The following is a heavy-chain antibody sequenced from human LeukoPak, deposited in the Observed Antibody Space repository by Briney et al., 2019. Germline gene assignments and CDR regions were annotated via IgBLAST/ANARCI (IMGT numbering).Heavy chain of an antibody. Sequence: GGSLRLSCAASGFTFSSYGMHWVRQAPGKGLEWVAVISNDGSNEYYADSVKGRFTISRDNSKNTLNLQMNSLRAEDTAMYYCAKDRGTSVWYLDYWGQGTLVTVSS. CDR2: ISNDGSNE. V-gene: IGHV3-30*18. CDR3: AKDRGTSVWYLDY. CDR1: GFTFSSYG. J-gene: IGHJ4*02. D-gene: IGHD6-19*01.